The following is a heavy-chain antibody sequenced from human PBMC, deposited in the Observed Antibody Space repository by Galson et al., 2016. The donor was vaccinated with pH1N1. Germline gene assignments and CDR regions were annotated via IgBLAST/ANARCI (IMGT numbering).Heavy chain of an antibody. CDR3: ARGRRSTVTNNYFDY. CDR1: GGSISIDGYY. Sequence: TLSLTCTASGGSISIDGYYWSWIRQHPGRGLEWLGYVHYSGSTYYNSSFKTRVTTSIDTSKNQFSLKLSSVTAADTAVYYCARGRRSTVTNNYFDYWGQGTLVTVSS. D-gene: IGHD4-17*01. V-gene: IGHV4-31*03. CDR2: VHYSGST. J-gene: IGHJ4*02.